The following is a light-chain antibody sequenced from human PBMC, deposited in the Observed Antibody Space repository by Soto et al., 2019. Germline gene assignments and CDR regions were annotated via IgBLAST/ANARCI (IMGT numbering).Light chain of an antibody. Sequence: QSVLTQPASVSGSPGQSITISCPGTSIDVGSYNLVSWYQQHPGKAPKLMIYEVSKWPSGVSNRFSGSKSGNTASLTISGLQAEDEADYYCCSYAGSSTFYVFGTGTKVTVL. V-gene: IGLV2-23*02. CDR2: EVS. CDR3: CSYAGSSTFYV. CDR1: SIDVGSYNL. J-gene: IGLJ1*01.